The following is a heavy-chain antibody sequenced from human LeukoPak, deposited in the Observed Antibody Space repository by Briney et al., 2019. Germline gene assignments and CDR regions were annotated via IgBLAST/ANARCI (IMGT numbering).Heavy chain of an antibody. V-gene: IGHV3-23*01. CDR1: GFTFSSYA. J-gene: IGHJ4*02. CDR3: ARRQRGGDY. CDR2: ISGSGGST. Sequence: PGGSLRLSCAASGFTFSSYAMSWVRQAPGKWLEWVSAISGSGGSTYYADSVKGRFTISRDNSKNTLYLQMNSLGAEDTAVYYCARRQRGGDYWGQGTLVTVSS. D-gene: IGHD3-16*01.